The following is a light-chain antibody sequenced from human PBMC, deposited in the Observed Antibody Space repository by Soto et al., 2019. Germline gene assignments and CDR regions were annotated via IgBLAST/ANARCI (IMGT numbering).Light chain of an antibody. V-gene: IGKV1-33*01. CDR3: QQYDFLVT. Sequence: DIQMTQSPSSLSASVGDRVTITCQASQDINNYLNWYQQKPGKAPELLIYDASNLQTGVPTRFSGSGSGKHFTFTISSLQFLDIATYFCQQYDFLVTFCQGTRLEIK. J-gene: IGKJ5*01. CDR2: DAS. CDR1: QDINNY.